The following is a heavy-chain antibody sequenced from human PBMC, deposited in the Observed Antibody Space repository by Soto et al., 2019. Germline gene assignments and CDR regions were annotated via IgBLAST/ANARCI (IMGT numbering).Heavy chain of an antibody. D-gene: IGHD6-19*01. V-gene: IGHV6-1*01. J-gene: IGHJ6*02. Sequence: SQLPSLTCIIAQDGLSNNTTSSYWIRQSTSKDLDLLGRIYYRSMWYNDFAVSVISRITVTPDTSKNQFSLQLNSVTPEDTAVYYCARAAVGDYDMDVWCQGTMVTVSS. CDR3: ARAAVGDYDMDV. CDR1: QDGLSNNTTS. CDR2: IYYRSMWYN.